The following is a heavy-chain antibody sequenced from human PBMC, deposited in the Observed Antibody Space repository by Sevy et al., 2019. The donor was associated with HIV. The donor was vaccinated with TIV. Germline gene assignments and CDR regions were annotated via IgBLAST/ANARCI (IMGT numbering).Heavy chain of an antibody. V-gene: IGHV3-33*01. Sequence: GGSLRLSCAASGFTFSSYGMHWVRQAPGKGLEWVAVIWYDGSNKYYADSVKGRFTISRDNSKNTLYLQMNSLRAEGTAVYYCARDFLDSSGYYYSYYYYYYGMDVWGQGTTVTVSS. D-gene: IGHD3-22*01. CDR2: IWYDGSNK. CDR1: GFTFSSYG. J-gene: IGHJ6*02. CDR3: ARDFLDSSGYYYSYYYYYYGMDV.